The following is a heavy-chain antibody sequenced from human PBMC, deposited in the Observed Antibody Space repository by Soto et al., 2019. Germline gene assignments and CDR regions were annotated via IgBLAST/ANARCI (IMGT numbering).Heavy chain of an antibody. CDR3: ARHLSLVGATWIYYGMDV. CDR2: IYYSGST. Sequence: SETLSLTCTVSGGPISSSSYYWGWIRQPPGKGLEWIGSIYYSGSTYYNPSLKSRVTISVDTSKNQFSLKLSSVTAADTAVYYCARHLSLVGATWIYYGMDVWGQGTTVTVSS. J-gene: IGHJ6*02. D-gene: IGHD1-26*01. CDR1: GGPISSSSYY. V-gene: IGHV4-39*01.